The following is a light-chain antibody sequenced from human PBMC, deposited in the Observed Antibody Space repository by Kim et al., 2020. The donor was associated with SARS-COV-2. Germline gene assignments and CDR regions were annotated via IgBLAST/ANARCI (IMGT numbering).Light chain of an antibody. CDR3: QQYSAYSYA. Sequence: DIQMTQSPSTLSAFVGDRVTITCRASQSVGSWLAWYQQKPGKAPKLLLYKASILERGVPSRFGGSGSGTEFTLTISGLQPDDFGTYYCQQYSAYSYAFGQGTKLEI. CDR2: KAS. CDR1: QSVGSW. V-gene: IGKV1-5*03. J-gene: IGKJ2*01.